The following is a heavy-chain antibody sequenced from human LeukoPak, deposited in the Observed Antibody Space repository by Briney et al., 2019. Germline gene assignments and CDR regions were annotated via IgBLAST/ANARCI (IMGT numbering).Heavy chain of an antibody. CDR1: GYSFTSYW. CDR2: IYPGDSDT. D-gene: IGHD2-15*01. V-gene: IGHV5-51*01. Sequence: GESLKISCKGSGYSFTSYWIGWVRQVPGKGLEWTGIIYPGDSDTRYSPAFQGQVTISADKSISTAYLQWSSLKASDTAMYYCARGRGYCSGGSCYYWDYWGQGTLVTVSS. J-gene: IGHJ4*02. CDR3: ARGRGYCSGGSCYYWDY.